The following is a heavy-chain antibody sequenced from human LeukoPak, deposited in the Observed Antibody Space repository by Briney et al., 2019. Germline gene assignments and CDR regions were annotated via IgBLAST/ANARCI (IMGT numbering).Heavy chain of an antibody. D-gene: IGHD3-10*01. CDR3: ARDVSGDGMAWLDP. Sequence: GGSLRLSCAASGFTFSSYSMNWVRQAPGKGLEWVSSISSSSSYIYYADSVKGRFTISRDNSKNTLSLQMNSLRAEDTAVYYCARDVSGDGMAWLDPWGQGTLVTVSS. J-gene: IGHJ5*02. CDR2: ISSSSSYI. V-gene: IGHV3-21*04. CDR1: GFTFSSYS.